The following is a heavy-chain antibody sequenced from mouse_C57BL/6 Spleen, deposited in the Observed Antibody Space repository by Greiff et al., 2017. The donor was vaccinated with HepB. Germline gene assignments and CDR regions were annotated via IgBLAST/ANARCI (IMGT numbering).Heavy chain of an antibody. Sequence: VQLQQPGAELVKPGASVKLSCKASGYTFTSYWMQWVKQRPGQGLEWIGEIDPSDSYTNYNQKFKGKATLTVDTSSSTAYMQLSSLTSEDSAVYYCARDTTVGATDWGQGTTLTVSS. CDR2: IDPSDSYT. CDR3: ARDTTVGATD. CDR1: GYTFTSYW. V-gene: IGHV1-50*01. D-gene: IGHD1-1*01. J-gene: IGHJ2*01.